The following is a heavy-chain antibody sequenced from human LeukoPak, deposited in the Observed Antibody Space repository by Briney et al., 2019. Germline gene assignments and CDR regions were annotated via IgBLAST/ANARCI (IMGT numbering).Heavy chain of an antibody. CDR1: GYTFTSYY. J-gene: IGHJ4*02. CDR2: INPSGGST. D-gene: IGHD2-2*01. V-gene: IGHV1-46*01. CDR3: AREFGRVDIVVVPAAAFDY. Sequence: GASVKVSCKASGYTFTSYYMHWVRQAPGQGLEWMGIINPSGGSTSYAQKFQGRVTITRDTSASTAYMELSSLRSEDTAVYYCAREFGRVDIVVVPAAAFDYWGQGTLVTVSS.